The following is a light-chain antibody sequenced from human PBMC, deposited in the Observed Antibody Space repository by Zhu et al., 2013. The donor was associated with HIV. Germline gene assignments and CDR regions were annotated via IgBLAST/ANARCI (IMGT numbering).Light chain of an antibody. Sequence: EIVMTQSPATLSVSPGERATLSCRASQSVDSSYLAWYQQKPGQAPRLLIYGASSRATDIPARFSGSGSGTDFTLTISSLEPEDFAVYYCQQRSNWPITFGQGTRLEIK. CDR3: QQRSNWPIT. V-gene: IGKV3D-20*02. J-gene: IGKJ5*01. CDR2: GAS. CDR1: QSVDSSY.